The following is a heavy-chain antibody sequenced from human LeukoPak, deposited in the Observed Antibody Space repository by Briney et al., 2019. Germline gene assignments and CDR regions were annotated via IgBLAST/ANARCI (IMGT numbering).Heavy chain of an antibody. J-gene: IGHJ4*02. V-gene: IGHV4-34*01. CDR3: ARASRNVVVPAATFDY. CDR2: INHSGST. Sequence: PSETLSLTCAVYGGSFSGYYWSWIRQPPGKGLEWIGEINHSGSTNYNPSLKSRVTISVDTSKNQFSLKLSSVTAADTAVYYCARASRNVVVPAATFDYWGQGTLVTVSS. D-gene: IGHD2-2*01. CDR1: GGSFSGYY.